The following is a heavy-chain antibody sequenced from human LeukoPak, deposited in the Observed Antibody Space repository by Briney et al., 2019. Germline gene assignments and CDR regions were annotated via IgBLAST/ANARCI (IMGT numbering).Heavy chain of an antibody. CDR1: GFTFSSYD. CDR2: ILYDGSNQ. D-gene: IGHD3-3*01. Sequence: GRSLRLSCAASGFTFSSYDIHWVRQAPGKGLEWVTIILYDGSNQYYADSVKGRFTISRVNSKNTVYLQMNSLTAEDTAVYYCARESSGGFDNWAQGTLVTVSS. J-gene: IGHJ4*02. CDR3: ARESSGGFDN. V-gene: IGHV3-33*05.